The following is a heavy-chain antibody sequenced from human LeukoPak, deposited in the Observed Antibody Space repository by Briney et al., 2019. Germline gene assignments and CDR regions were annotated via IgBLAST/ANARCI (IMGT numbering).Heavy chain of an antibody. J-gene: IGHJ4*02. CDR3: ARFGYSYAPDY. V-gene: IGHV3-21*04. D-gene: IGHD5-18*01. CDR2: ISSSSSYI. CDR1: GFTSSSYS. Sequence: GGSLRLSCAAPGFTSSSYSMNWVRQAPGKGLEWVSSISSSSSYIYYADSVKGRFTISRDNARNSLYLQVNSLRDEDTAVYYCARFGYSYAPDYWGQGTLVTVSS.